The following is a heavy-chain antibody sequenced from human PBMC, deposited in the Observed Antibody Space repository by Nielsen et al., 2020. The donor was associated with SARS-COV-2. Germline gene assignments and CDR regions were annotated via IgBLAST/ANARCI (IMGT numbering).Heavy chain of an antibody. CDR2: INPNSGGT. J-gene: IGHJ6*03. Sequence: ASVKVSCKTSGYTFTGYYMHWVRQAPGQGLEWMGRINPNSGGTDYAQKFQGRVTVTRDTSISTAYMELNRLTSDDTAVYYCAREANYYYYYMDVWGKGTTVTVSS. CDR1: GYTFTGYY. V-gene: IGHV1-2*06. CDR3: AREANYYYYYMDV.